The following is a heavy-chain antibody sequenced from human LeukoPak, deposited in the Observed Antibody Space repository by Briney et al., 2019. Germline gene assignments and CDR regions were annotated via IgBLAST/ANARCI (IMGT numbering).Heavy chain of an antibody. V-gene: IGHV4-39*07. CDR2: IFDSGNGFVTGGNT. Sequence: PSETLSLTCTVSGGSISHTPYYWGWIRRPPGKGLEWIASIFDSGNGFVTGGNTYYSSALRSRATISADPSKNQFSLKLSSVTAADTAVYYCARDYYQIRDSGLVDYYYYMDVWGKGTTVTVSS. J-gene: IGHJ6*03. D-gene: IGHD6-19*01. CDR3: ARDYYQIRDSGLVDYYYYMDV. CDR1: GGSISHTPYY.